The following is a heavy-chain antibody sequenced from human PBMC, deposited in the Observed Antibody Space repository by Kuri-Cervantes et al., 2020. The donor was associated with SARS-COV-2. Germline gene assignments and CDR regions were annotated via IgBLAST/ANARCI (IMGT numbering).Heavy chain of an antibody. D-gene: IGHD2-2*01. CDR1: GGSFSGYS. CDR2: INHSGST. Sequence: SQTLSLTCAVYGGSFSGYSWSWIRQPPGKGLEWIGEINHSGSTNYNPSLKSRVTISVDTSKNQFSLKLSSVTAADTAVYYCARRGSSSWTHYYYYGMDVWGQGTTVTVSS. V-gene: IGHV4-34*01. CDR3: ARRGSSSWTHYYYYGMDV. J-gene: IGHJ6*01.